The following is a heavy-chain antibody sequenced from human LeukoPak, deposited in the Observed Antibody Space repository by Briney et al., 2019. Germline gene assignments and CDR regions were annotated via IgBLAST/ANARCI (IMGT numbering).Heavy chain of an antibody. D-gene: IGHD5-12*01. J-gene: IGHJ5*02. V-gene: IGHV3-23*01. CDR2: ISGSGGST. CDR1: GFTFSSYA. Sequence: PGGSLRLSCAASGFTFSSYAMSWVRQAPGKGLEWVSAISGSGGSTYYADSVKGRFTISRDNSKNTLYLQMNSLRAEDTAVYYCARGPSGPRPGNWFDPWGQGTLVTVSS. CDR3: ARGPSGPRPGNWFDP.